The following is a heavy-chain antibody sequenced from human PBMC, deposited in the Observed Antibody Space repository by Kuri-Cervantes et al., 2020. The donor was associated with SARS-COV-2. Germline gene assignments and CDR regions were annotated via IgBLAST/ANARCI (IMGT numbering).Heavy chain of an antibody. J-gene: IGHJ4*02. D-gene: IGHD3-3*01. Sequence: ASVKVSCKASGYTFTDYYINWVRLAPGQGLEWMGWFNPNSGGTDYAQRYQGWVTMTRDTSTRTAFMELNRLTSDDTAVYFCARGGKHHHILRFLESFHFDSWGQGTLVTVSS. CDR3: ARGGKHHHILRFLESFHFDS. V-gene: IGHV1-2*04. CDR1: GYTFTDYY. CDR2: FNPNSGGT.